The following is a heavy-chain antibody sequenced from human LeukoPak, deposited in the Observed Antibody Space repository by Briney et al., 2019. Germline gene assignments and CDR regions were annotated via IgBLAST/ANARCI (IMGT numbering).Heavy chain of an antibody. CDR1: GYTFTGYY. Sequence: GASVKVSCKASGYTFTGYYMHWVRQAPGQGLEWMGWINPKSGGTNYAQKFQGRVTMTRDTSISTAYMELSRLRSDDTAVYYCARDRGYCSSTSCYTGWFDPWGQGTLVTVSS. J-gene: IGHJ5*02. V-gene: IGHV1-2*02. CDR2: INPKSGGT. CDR3: ARDRGYCSSTSCYTGWFDP. D-gene: IGHD2-2*02.